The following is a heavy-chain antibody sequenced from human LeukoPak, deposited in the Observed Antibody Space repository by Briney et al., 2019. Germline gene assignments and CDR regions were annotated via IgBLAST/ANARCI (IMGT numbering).Heavy chain of an antibody. J-gene: IGHJ4*02. V-gene: IGHV3-23*01. Sequence: PGGSLRLSCAASGFTFSSYAMSWVRQAPGKGLEWVSAISGSGGSTYYADSVKGRFTISRDNSKNTLYLQMNSLRAEDTAVYYCAKLVTYYYDSSGYYCDYWGQGTLVTVSS. D-gene: IGHD3-22*01. CDR3: AKLVTYYYDSSGYYCDY. CDR1: GFTFSSYA. CDR2: ISGSGGST.